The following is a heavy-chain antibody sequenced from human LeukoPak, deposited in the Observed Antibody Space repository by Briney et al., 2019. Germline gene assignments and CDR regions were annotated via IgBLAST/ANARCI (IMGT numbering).Heavy chain of an antibody. CDR1: GFTFSSYA. V-gene: IGHV3-23*01. CDR3: ARDREYSSGYLDY. CDR2: ISGSGGST. Sequence: GSLRLSCAASGFTFSSYAMSWVRQAPGKGLEWVSAISGSGGSTYYADSVKGRFTISRDNAKNSLYLQMNSLRAEDTAVYYCARDREYSSGYLDYWGQGTLVTVSS. D-gene: IGHD6-19*01. J-gene: IGHJ4*02.